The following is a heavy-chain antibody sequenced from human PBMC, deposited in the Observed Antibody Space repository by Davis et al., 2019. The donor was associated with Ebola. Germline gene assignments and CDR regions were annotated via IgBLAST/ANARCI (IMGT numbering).Heavy chain of an antibody. CDR2: ISYDGSNK. V-gene: IGHV3-30-3*01. Sequence: GGSLRLSCAASGFTFSSYAMHWVRQAPGKGLEWVAVISYDGSNKYYADSVKGRFTISRDNSKNTLYLQMNSLRAEDTAVYYCARDLRIVVVIAKPGPEYYYYGMDVWGQGTTVTVSS. CDR1: GFTFSSYA. D-gene: IGHD2-21*01. CDR3: ARDLRIVVVIAKPGPEYYYYGMDV. J-gene: IGHJ6*02.